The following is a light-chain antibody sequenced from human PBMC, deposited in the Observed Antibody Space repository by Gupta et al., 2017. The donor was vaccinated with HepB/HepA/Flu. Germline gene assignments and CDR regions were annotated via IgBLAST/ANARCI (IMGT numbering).Light chain of an antibody. CDR1: QTSLHASHFHNY. V-gene: IGKV4-1*01. J-gene: IGKJ1*01. CDR3: QHCNTSPPT. Sequence: DIVMILFPDSLAVSMGARVKINCKSHQTSLHASHFHNYLAWYQQKPGQPPKLLLFWASTRESGVPDRFSGGGSATDFTLTISSLQADDFAVYYCQHCNTSPPTFGQGTKVDIK. CDR2: WAS.